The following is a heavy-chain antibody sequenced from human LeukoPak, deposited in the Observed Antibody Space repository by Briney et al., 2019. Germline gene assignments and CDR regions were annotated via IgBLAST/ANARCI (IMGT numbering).Heavy chain of an antibody. V-gene: IGHV3-7*01. J-gene: IGHJ4*02. CDR1: GFTFSSYW. CDR2: IKEDGCEK. Sequence: GGSLRLSCAASGFTFSSYWMSWVRQAPGKGLEWVADIKEDGCEKYYVDSVKGRFTISRDNAKNSLFLQMNSLRAEDTAVYYCALNPDYYGSGSFDYWGQGTLVTVSS. CDR3: ALNPDYYGSGSFDY. D-gene: IGHD3-10*01.